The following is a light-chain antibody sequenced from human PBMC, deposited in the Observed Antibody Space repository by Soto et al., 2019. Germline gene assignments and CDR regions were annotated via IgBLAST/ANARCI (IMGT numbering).Light chain of an antibody. Sequence: DIQVTQSPSTLSASVGDRVTVTCRASQSINVWLAWYQQKPGKAPKLLSREASSLHTGDPSRFSGSGSGTEFTLAINSLQPDDFATYYCQSYGTFGQGTKLEIK. CDR1: QSINVW. J-gene: IGKJ2*01. CDR3: QSYGT. V-gene: IGKV1-5*03. CDR2: EAS.